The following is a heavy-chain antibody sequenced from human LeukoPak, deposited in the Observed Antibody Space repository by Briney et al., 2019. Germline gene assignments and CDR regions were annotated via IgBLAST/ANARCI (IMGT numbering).Heavy chain of an antibody. CDR3: AKDRRAHYYYYYMDV. V-gene: IGHV3-43D*03. CDR2: ISSEGESA. J-gene: IGHJ6*03. Sequence: PGGSLRLSCVASGFVLEDYGMHWVRQAPGKGLEWVSLISSEGESAYYIDSVKGRFTISRDNSKNSLYLQMNSLRAEDTALYYCAKDRRAHYYYYYMDVWGKGTTVTVSS. CDR1: GFVLEDYG.